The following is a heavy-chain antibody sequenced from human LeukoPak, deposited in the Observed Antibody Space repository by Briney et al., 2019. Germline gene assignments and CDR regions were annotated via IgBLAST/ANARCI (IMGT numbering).Heavy chain of an antibody. Sequence: GGSLRLSCAASGFTFSSYAMSWVRQAPGKGLEWVSAISGSGGSTYYADSVKGRFTVSRDNSKNTLYLQMNSLRAEDTAVYYCAKDHDYDFWSGYSVATIFWLDPWGQGTLVTVSS. CDR2: ISGSGGST. D-gene: IGHD3-3*01. J-gene: IGHJ5*02. V-gene: IGHV3-23*01. CDR3: AKDHDYDFWSGYSVATIFWLDP. CDR1: GFTFSSYA.